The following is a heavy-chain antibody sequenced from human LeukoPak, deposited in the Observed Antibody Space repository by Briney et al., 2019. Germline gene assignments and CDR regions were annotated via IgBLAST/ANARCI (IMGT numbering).Heavy chain of an antibody. V-gene: IGHV4-39*07. D-gene: IGHD3-9*01. CDR3: ARDAYYEILTGSARWFDP. CDR2: IYYSGST. Sequence: SETLSLTCTVSGGSISSSSYYWGWIRQPPGKGLEWIGSIYYSGSTYYNPSLKSRVTISVDTSKNQFSLKLSSVTAANTAVYYCARDAYYEILTGSARWFDPWGQGTLVTVSS. CDR1: GGSISSSSYY. J-gene: IGHJ5*02.